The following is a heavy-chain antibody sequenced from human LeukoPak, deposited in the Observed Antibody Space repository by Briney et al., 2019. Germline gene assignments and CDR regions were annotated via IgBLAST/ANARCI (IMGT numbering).Heavy chain of an antibody. CDR2: INHSGST. D-gene: IGHD3-10*01. Sequence: PSETLSLTCAVYGGSFSGYYWSWIRQPPGKGLEWIREINHSGSTNYNPSLKSRVTISVDTSKNQFSLKLSSVTAADTAVYYCASTIRFGELSWGQGTLVTVSS. CDR1: GGSFSGYY. J-gene: IGHJ4*02. V-gene: IGHV4-34*01. CDR3: ASTIRFGELS.